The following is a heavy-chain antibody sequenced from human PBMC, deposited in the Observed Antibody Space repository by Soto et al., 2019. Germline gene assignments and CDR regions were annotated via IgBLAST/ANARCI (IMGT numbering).Heavy chain of an antibody. CDR3: ARNYYDIPPEVWFDA. Sequence: ASVKVSCKASGYTFTSYGISWVRQAPGQGLEWMGWISAYNGNTNYAQKLQGRVTMTTDTSTSTAYMELMSLRSDDTSVYFCARNYYDIPPEVWFDAWGQGTLVTVSS. D-gene: IGHD3-22*01. CDR2: ISAYNGNT. CDR1: GYTFTSYG. V-gene: IGHV1-18*01. J-gene: IGHJ5*02.